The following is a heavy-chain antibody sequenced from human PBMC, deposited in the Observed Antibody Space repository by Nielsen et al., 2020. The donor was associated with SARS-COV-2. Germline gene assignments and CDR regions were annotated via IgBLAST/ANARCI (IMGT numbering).Heavy chain of an antibody. V-gene: IGHV4-34*01. Sequence: SETLSLTCAVYGGSFSGYDWTWIRQPPGKGLEWIGEIDHSGSTNYNPSLKSRVTISVDTSKNQFSLKLSSVTAADTAVYYCARGLRLLWFGELSYWFDPWGQGTLVTVSS. D-gene: IGHD3-10*01. J-gene: IGHJ5*02. CDR2: IDHSGST. CDR3: ARGLRLLWFGELSYWFDP. CDR1: GGSFSGYD.